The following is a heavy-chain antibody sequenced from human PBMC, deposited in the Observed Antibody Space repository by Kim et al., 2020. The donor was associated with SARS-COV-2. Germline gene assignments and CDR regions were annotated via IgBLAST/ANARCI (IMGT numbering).Heavy chain of an antibody. CDR1: GFTFSSYG. CDR2: IWYDGSNK. V-gene: IGHV3-33*06. Sequence: GGSLRLSCAASGFTFSSYGMHWVRQAPGKGLEWVAVIWYDGSNKYYADSVKGRFTISRDNSKNTLYLQMNSLRAEDTAVYYCAKDRVMVRGYNYYGMDVWGQGTTVTVSS. J-gene: IGHJ6*02. CDR3: AKDRVMVRGYNYYGMDV. D-gene: IGHD3-10*01.